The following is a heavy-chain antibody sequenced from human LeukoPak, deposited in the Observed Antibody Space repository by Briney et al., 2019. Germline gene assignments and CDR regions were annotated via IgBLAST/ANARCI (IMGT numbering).Heavy chain of an antibody. CDR1: GYSISSGYY. V-gene: IGHV4-38-2*02. Sequence: SETLSLTCTVSGYSISSGYYWGWIRPPPGKGLEWIGIIYHSGKTYHNPSLKSGVTISADTSRNHFSLKLRSVTAADTAVYYCARGLRGGQLCRYDYWGQGTLVTVSS. CDR3: ARGLRGGQLCRYDY. CDR2: IYHSGKT. J-gene: IGHJ4*02. D-gene: IGHD6-13*01.